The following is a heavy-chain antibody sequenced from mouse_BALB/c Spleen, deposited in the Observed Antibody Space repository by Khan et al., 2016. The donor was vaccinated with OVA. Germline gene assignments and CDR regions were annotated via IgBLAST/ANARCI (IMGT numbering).Heavy chain of an antibody. CDR3: SRVNWQSYYFDY. V-gene: IGHV1S136*01. J-gene: IGHJ2*01. D-gene: IGHD4-1*01. CDR2: INPYNGAT. CDR1: GYTFTGYV. Sequence: EVQLQQSGPELLKPGASVRMSCKASGYTFTGYVIHWVKQKPGQGLEWIGYINPYNGATKYNEDFKGKATLTSDKSSNTAYMEFSSLTSEDSAVYYCSRVNWQSYYFDYWGQGTTLTVSS.